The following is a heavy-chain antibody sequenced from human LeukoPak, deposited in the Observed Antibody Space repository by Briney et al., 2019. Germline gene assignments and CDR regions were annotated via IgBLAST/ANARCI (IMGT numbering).Heavy chain of an antibody. J-gene: IGHJ6*02. CDR2: ISGSGGST. CDR3: ANTIVRGVASMDV. Sequence: GGSLRLSCAASGFTFSSYAMSWVRQAPGKGLEWVSAISGSGGSTYYADAVKGRFIISRDNSRNTLYPQMHSLGAEDTAVYYCANTIVRGVASMDVWGQGTTVTVSS. D-gene: IGHD3-10*01. V-gene: IGHV3-23*01. CDR1: GFTFSSYA.